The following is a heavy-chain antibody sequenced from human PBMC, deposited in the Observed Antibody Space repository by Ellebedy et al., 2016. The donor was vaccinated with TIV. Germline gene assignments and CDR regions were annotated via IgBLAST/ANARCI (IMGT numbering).Heavy chain of an antibody. V-gene: IGHV1-2*02. CDR2: INPNSGGT. CDR3: ARDSGGYYGAYYFEY. J-gene: IGHJ4*02. Sequence: AASVKVSCKTSGYTFTDYYIHWVRQAPGQGLEWMAWINPNSGGTNYAQKFQGRVTVTRDTSTSTAFLELSRLRSDDTAVYYCARDSGGYYGAYYFEYWGQGTLVTVSS. D-gene: IGHD1-26*01. CDR1: GYTFTDYY.